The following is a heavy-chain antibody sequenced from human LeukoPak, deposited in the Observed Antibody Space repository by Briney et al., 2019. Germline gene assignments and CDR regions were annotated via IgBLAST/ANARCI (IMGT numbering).Heavy chain of an antibody. CDR1: GFTFSSYS. J-gene: IGHJ4*02. CDR3: ARDLEAAAGLDY. D-gene: IGHD6-13*01. V-gene: IGHV3-21*01. Sequence: PGGSLRLSCAASGFTFSSYSINWVRQAPGQGLEWVSSISSSSSYIYYADSVKGRFSISRDNAKNTLYLQMNSLRAEDTAVYYCARDLEAAAGLDYWGQGTLVTVSS. CDR2: ISSSSSYI.